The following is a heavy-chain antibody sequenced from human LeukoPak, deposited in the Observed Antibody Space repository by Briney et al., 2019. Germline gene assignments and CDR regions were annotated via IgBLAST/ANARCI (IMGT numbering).Heavy chain of an antibody. CDR3: ASEQRSERSYYYDSSGYYTWFDP. V-gene: IGHV1-8*01. CDR2: MNPNSGNT. J-gene: IGHJ5*02. CDR1: GYTFTSYD. D-gene: IGHD3-22*01. Sequence: TSVKVSCTASGYTFTSYDINWVRQATGQGLEWMGWMNPNSGNTGYAQKFQGRFTMTRNTSISTAYMELSRLRSEDTAVYYCASEQRSERSYYYDSSGYYTWFDPWGQGTLVTVSS.